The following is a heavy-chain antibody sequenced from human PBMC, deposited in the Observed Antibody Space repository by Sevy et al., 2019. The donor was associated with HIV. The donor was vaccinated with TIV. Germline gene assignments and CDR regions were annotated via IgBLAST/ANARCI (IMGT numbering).Heavy chain of an antibody. D-gene: IGHD2-8*01. J-gene: IGHJ5*02. CDR1: GYTLTELS. CDR2: FDPEDGET. Sequence: ASVKVSCKVSGYTLTELSMHWVRQAPGKGLEWMGGFDPEDGETIYAQKFQGRVTMTGDTSKDTAYMKLSSLRSEDTAVYYCATVGSYCTNGVCYTSWFDPWGQGTLVTVSS. CDR3: ATVGSYCTNGVCYTSWFDP. V-gene: IGHV1-24*01.